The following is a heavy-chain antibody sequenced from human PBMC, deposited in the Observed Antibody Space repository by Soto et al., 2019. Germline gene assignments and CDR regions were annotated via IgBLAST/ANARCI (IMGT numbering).Heavy chain of an antibody. D-gene: IGHD2-21*01. CDR3: TSDQAYSFAV. J-gene: IGHJ4*02. Sequence: EVQLVESGGGLVQPGGSLRLSCAASGFDFSNAWMHWVRQAPGKGLVWVSHVNSDGSITTYADSVKGRFTISRDNAKNTVYLQMNSLRVEDTAVYYCTSDQAYSFAVWGQGTLVTVSS. CDR2: VNSDGSIT. CDR1: GFDFSNAW. V-gene: IGHV3-74*01.